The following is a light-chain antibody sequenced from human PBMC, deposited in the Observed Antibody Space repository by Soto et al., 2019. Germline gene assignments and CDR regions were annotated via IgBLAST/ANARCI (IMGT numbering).Light chain of an antibody. Sequence: AIQLTQSPSSLSASVGDRVSITCRASQGIGSALAWYQLKPGAAPALLIYDASTLESGVPSRFSGSRSGADFTLTISSLQPEDFATYYCQQYFEWPPMTFGQGTKVDIK. J-gene: IGKJ1*01. CDR1: QGIGSA. CDR3: QQYFEWPPMT. CDR2: DAS. V-gene: IGKV1D-13*01.